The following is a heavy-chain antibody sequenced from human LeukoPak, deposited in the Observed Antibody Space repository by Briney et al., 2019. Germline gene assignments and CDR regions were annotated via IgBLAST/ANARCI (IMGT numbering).Heavy chain of an antibody. J-gene: IGHJ6*02. V-gene: IGHV1-18*01. CDR3: ARDEPKRLIPAAIGYGMDV. CDR1: GYTFTSYG. Sequence: GASVKVSCKASGYTFTSYGISWVRQAPGQGLEWMGWISAYNGNTKYAQKLQGRVTMTTDTSTSTAYMELRSLRSDDTAVYYCARDEPKRLIPAAIGYGMDVWGQGTTVTVSS. CDR2: ISAYNGNT. D-gene: IGHD2-2*02.